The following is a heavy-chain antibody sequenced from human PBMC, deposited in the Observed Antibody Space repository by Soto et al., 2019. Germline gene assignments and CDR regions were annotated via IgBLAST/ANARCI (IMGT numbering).Heavy chain of an antibody. CDR3: ARPNWNDDWFDP. CDR2: IIGYNGNT. CDR1: GYTFTSYG. V-gene: IGHV1-18*01. J-gene: IGHJ5*02. Sequence: QVQLVQSGAEVKKRGASVKVSCKASGYTFTSYGISWLRQAPGQGLEGMGWIIGYNGNTNYAQKLQGRVTMTTDTSPSTAYMELRSLRSDETAVYYCARPNWNDDWFDPWGQGTLVTVSS. D-gene: IGHD1-1*01.